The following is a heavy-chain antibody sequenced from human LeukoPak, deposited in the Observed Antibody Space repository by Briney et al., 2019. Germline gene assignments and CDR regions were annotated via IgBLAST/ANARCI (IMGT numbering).Heavy chain of an antibody. CDR2: IKYDGTHK. CDR1: GISLSIYW. CDR3: ASSHDSSGND. Sequence: GGSLRLSCVASGISLSIYWMAWVRQAPGKGLEWVANIKYDGTHKFYAGSVKGRFTISRDNAKNSLFLEMNSLTADATAVYFCASSHDSSGNDWGQGTLVTVSS. V-gene: IGHV3-7*01. D-gene: IGHD3-22*01. J-gene: IGHJ4*02.